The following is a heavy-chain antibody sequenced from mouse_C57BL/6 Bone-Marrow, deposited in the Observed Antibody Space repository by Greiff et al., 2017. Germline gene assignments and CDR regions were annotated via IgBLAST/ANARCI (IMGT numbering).Heavy chain of an antibody. J-gene: IGHJ3*01. CDR3: ARQRGYYGGSCPWFAY. Sequence: DVMLVESGGDLVKPGGSLKLSCAASGFTFSSYGMSWVRQTPDKRLEWVATISSGGSYTYYPDSVKGRFTLSRDNAKNTLYLQMSSRKSEDTAVYYYARQRGYYGGSCPWFAYWGQGTLVTVSA. V-gene: IGHV5-6*02. CDR1: GFTFSSYG. D-gene: IGHD1-1*01. CDR2: ISSGGSYT.